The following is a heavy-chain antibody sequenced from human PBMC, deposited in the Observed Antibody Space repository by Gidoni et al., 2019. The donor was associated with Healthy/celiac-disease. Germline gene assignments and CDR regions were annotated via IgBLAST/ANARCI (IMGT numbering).Heavy chain of an antibody. J-gene: IGHJ5*02. V-gene: IGHV4-34*01. Sequence: QVQLQQWGAGLLKPSETLSLTCAVYGGSFSGYYWSWIRQPPGKGLEWIGEINHSGSTNYNPSLKSRVTISVDTSKNQFSLKLSSVTAADTAVYYCARFRYCSSTSCSRFGNWFDPWGQGTLVTVSS. CDR3: ARFRYCSSTSCSRFGNWFDP. CDR1: GGSFSGYY. CDR2: INHSGST. D-gene: IGHD2-2*01.